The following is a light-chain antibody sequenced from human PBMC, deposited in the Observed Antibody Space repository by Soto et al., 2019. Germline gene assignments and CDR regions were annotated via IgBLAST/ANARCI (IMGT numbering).Light chain of an antibody. J-gene: IGLJ1*01. Sequence: QSALTQPAYVSGSPGQSITISCTGTSSDVGGYNYVSWYQQHPGKAPKLMIYEVSSRPSGVSNRCSGSKSGNTASLTNSWLHAEDEADYYCSSYTSSSTYVFVTGTK. CDR1: SSDVGGYNY. V-gene: IGLV2-14*01. CDR2: EVS. CDR3: SSYTSSSTYV.